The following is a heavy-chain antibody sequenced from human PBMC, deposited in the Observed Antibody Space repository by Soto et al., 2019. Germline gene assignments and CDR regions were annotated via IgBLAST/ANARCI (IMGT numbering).Heavy chain of an antibody. Sequence: QVQLVQSGAEVKKPGASVKVSCKASGYTFTTYGISWMRQAPGQGLEWMGWTSGYNGNRNYAQNLQGRVTVTTDTSTSTAYMVLRNLRSDDTAVYYCAREVEARGGEYDYWGQGTLVIVSS. J-gene: IGHJ4*02. D-gene: IGHD3-16*01. CDR3: AREVEARGGEYDY. CDR2: TSGYNGNR. CDR1: GYTFTTYG. V-gene: IGHV1-18*01.